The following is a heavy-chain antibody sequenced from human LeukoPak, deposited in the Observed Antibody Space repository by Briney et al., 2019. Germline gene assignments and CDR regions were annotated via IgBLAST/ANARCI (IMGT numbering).Heavy chain of an antibody. V-gene: IGHV3-11*01. D-gene: IGHD3-3*01. CDR1: GFTLSDYY. CDR2: ISSSGSTI. J-gene: IGHJ6*02. Sequence: GGSLRLSCAASGFTLSDYYMSWIRQAPGKGLEWVSYISSSGSTIYYADSVKGRFTISRDNAKNSLYLQMNSLGAEDTAVYYCAKPIGANYDFWSGYYYYYGMDVWGQGTTVTVSS. CDR3: AKPIGANYDFWSGYYYYYGMDV.